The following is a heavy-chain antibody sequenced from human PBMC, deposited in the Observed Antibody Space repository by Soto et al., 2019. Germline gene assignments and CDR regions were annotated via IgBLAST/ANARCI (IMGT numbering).Heavy chain of an antibody. CDR3: ARAIHSRMDV. J-gene: IGHJ6*02. D-gene: IGHD2-15*01. CDR2: INPSADST. Sequence: QVQLVQSGAEVKKPGASVKVSCKASGYTFTVYNMHWVRQAPGQGPEWMGTINPSADSTSYAQKFQGRIAMTRDTSTSTLYMELSSLSSEDSAVYYCARAIHSRMDVRGQGTTVTVSS. CDR1: GYTFTVYN. V-gene: IGHV1-46*01.